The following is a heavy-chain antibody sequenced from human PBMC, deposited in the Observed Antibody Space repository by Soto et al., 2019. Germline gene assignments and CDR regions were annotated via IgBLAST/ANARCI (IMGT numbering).Heavy chain of an antibody. CDR2: IYHSGST. Sequence: PSETLSLTCAVSGGSISSSNWWSWVRQPPGKGLEWIGEIYHSGSTNYNPSLKSRVTISVDKSKNQFSLKLSSVTAADTAVYYCARSGYSSSHNWFDPWAREPWSPSPQ. CDR3: ARSGYSSSHNWFDP. D-gene: IGHD6-13*01. CDR1: GGSISSSNW. V-gene: IGHV4-4*02. J-gene: IGHJ5*02.